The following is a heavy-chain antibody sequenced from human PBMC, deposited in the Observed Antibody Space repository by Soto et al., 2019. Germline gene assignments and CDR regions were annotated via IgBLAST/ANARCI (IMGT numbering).Heavy chain of an antibody. Sequence: GASVKVSCKASGYTFTSYYMHWVRQAPGQGLEWMGIINPSGGSTSYAQKFQGRVTMTRDTSTSTVYMELSSLRSEDTAVYYCARESPTYYYDSSGYHYWGQGTLVTVSS. CDR3: ARESPTYYYDSSGYHY. CDR1: GYTFTSYY. D-gene: IGHD3-22*01. J-gene: IGHJ4*02. CDR2: INPSGGST. V-gene: IGHV1-46*01.